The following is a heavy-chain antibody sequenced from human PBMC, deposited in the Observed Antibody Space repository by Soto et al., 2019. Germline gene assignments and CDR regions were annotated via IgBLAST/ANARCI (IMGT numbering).Heavy chain of an antibody. CDR1: GGSFSGYY. V-gene: IGHV4-34*01. Sequence: KTSETLSLTCAVYGGSFSGYYWSWIRQPPGKGLEWIGEINHSGSTNYNPSLKSRVTISVDTSKNQFSLKLSSVTAADTAVYYCARVWGYCYGKLDYWGQGTLVTVSS. D-gene: IGHD5-18*01. CDR2: INHSGST. J-gene: IGHJ4*02. CDR3: ARVWGYCYGKLDY.